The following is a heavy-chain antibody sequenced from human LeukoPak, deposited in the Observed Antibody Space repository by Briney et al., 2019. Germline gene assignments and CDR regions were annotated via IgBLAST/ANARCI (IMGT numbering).Heavy chain of an antibody. CDR1: GFTVSDNY. CDR2: IYSDGTT. CDR3: AKHSSPYYYYYGMDV. D-gene: IGHD6-13*01. Sequence: GGSLRLSCAASGFTVSDNYMTWVRQAPGKGLEWVSVIYSDGTTKYADSVKGRFTISRDNSKNTLYLQMNSLRAEDTAVYYCAKHSSPYYYYYGMDVWGQGTTVTVSS. V-gene: IGHV3-53*01. J-gene: IGHJ6*02.